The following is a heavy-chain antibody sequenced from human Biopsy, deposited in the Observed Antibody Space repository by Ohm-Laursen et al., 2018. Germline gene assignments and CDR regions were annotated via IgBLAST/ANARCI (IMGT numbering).Heavy chain of an antibody. J-gene: IGHJ4*02. CDR3: AAYYYDSSGYFYAFHY. D-gene: IGHD3-22*01. CDR2: VSYSGNT. CDR1: GVSISSYF. V-gene: IGHV4-59*08. Sequence: SETLSLTCTVSGVSISSYFWSWIRQPLGKGLEWIGYVSYSGNTKYNPSLKSRVIISADTSKNKFPLNLSSVTAADTAMYYRAAYYYDSSGYFYAFHYWGQGTLVTVSS.